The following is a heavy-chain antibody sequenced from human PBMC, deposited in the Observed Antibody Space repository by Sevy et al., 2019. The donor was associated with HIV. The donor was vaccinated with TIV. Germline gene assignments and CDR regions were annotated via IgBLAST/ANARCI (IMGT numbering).Heavy chain of an antibody. V-gene: IGHV1-24*01. CDR3: ATTKDYYESSGYPFDY. CDR2: FDPEDGET. CDR1: GYTLTQLS. D-gene: IGHD3-22*01. Sequence: ASVKVSCKVSGYTLTQLSMNWVRQAPGKGLEWMGSFDPEDGETIYAQKFQGRVTMTVDRSTDTAYMDLSSLRSEDTAVYYCATTKDYYESSGYPFDYWGQGTLVTVSS. J-gene: IGHJ4*02.